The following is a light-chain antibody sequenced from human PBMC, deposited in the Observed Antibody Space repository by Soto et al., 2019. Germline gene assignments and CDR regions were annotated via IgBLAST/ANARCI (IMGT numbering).Light chain of an antibody. CDR3: QQYYSTLLT. CDR2: WAS. J-gene: IGKJ4*01. V-gene: IGKV4-1*01. CDR1: QSVLYSSNNKNY. Sequence: DIVMTQSPDSLAVSLGERATINCKSSQSVLYSSNNKNYLAWYQQKQGQPPKLLIYWASTRESGVPDLFSGSGSGTDFTLTISSLQAEDVAVYYCQQYYSTLLTFGGGTKVEIK.